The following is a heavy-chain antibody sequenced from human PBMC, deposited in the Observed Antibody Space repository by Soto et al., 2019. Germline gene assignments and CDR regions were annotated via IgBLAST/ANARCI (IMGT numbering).Heavy chain of an antibody. CDR1: GGSISSYY. CDR2: IYYSGST. Sequence: PSETLSLTCTVSGGSISSYYWSWIRQPPGKGMEWIGYIYYSGSTNYYPSLKSRVTISVDTSKNQFSLKLSSVTAADTAVYYCARDVIPRYDFWSGYYNTVGSDVWGKGTTVTVSS. CDR3: ARDVIPRYDFWSGYYNTVGSDV. J-gene: IGHJ6*04. V-gene: IGHV4-59*01. D-gene: IGHD3-3*01.